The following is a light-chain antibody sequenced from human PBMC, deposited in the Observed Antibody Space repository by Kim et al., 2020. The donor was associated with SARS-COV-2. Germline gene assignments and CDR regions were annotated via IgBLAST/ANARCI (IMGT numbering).Light chain of an antibody. J-gene: IGLJ2*01. CDR1: SSDVGGYNY. CDR2: DVS. Sequence: QSALTQSASVSGSPGQSITISYTGTSSDVGGYNYVSWYQQHPGKAPKLMIYDVSNRPSGVSNRFSGSKSGNTASLTISGLQAEDEADYYCSSYTSSSIVVFGGGTQLTVL. CDR3: SSYTSSSIVV. V-gene: IGLV2-14*03.